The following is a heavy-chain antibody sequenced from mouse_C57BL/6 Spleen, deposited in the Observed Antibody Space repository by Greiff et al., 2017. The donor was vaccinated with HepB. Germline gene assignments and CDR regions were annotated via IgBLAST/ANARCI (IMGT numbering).Heavy chain of an antibody. V-gene: IGHV1-52*01. J-gene: IGHJ4*01. CDR1: GYTFTSYW. CDR3: ARGPIVTDYYAMDY. D-gene: IGHD2-5*01. Sequence: QVQLKQSGAELVRPGSSVKLSCKASGYTFTSYWMHWVKQRPIQGLEWIGNIDPSDSETHYNQKFKDKATLTVDKSSSTAYMQLSSLTSEDSAVYYCARGPIVTDYYAMDYWGQGTSVTVSS. CDR2: IDPSDSET.